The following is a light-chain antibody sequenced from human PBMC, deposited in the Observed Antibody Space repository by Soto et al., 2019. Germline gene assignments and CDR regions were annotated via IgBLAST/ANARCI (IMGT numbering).Light chain of an antibody. CDR3: AAWDDSLSAVV. J-gene: IGLJ2*01. CDR2: SHN. CDR1: SSNIGSNT. V-gene: IGLV1-44*01. Sequence: QTVVAQPPSASGTPGQRVTISCSGSSSNIGSNTVIWYQQLPGTAPKLLIYSHNQRPSGVPDRFSGSKSGTSASLAISGLQSEDEADYYCAAWDDSLSAVVFGGGTKVTVL.